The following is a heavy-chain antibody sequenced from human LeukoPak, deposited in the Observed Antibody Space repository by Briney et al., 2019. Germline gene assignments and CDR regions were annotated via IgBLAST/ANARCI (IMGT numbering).Heavy chain of an antibody. CDR3: ARDPIEYCSSTSRYTRSPR. Sequence: GGSLRLSCAASGFTFSSYAMSWVRQAPGKGLEWVSVIYSGGSTYYADSVKGRFTISRDNSKNTLYLQMNSLRAEDTAVYYCARDPIEYCSSTSRYTRSPRWGQGTLVTVSS. V-gene: IGHV3-66*02. D-gene: IGHD2-2*02. CDR1: GFTFSSYA. J-gene: IGHJ4*02. CDR2: IYSGGST.